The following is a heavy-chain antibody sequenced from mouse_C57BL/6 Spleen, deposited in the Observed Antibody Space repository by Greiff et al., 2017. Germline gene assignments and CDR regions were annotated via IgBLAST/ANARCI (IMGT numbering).Heavy chain of an antibody. V-gene: IGHV5-4*01. D-gene: IGHD2-13*01. CDR3: ARDRGDWDY. CDR2: ISAGGSYT. J-gene: IGHJ2*01. Sequence: EVQLMESGAGLVKPGASLKLSCAASGFTFSSYAMSWVRQTPEKRLEWVATISAGGSYTYYPDNVKGRVTISRDNAKNNLYLQLSRLKSEDTAVYYCARDRGDWDYWGQGTTLTVSS. CDR1: GFTFSSYA.